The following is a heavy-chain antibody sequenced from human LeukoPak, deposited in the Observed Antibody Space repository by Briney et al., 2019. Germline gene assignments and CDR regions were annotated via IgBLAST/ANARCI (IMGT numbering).Heavy chain of an antibody. CDR1: GFTFSSYA. CDR3: AKPLWSGHSYFDS. J-gene: IGHJ4*02. Sequence: PGGSLRLSCAASGFTFSSYAMRWVRQAPGKGLEWVSAISPSSGTFYADSVKGRFTISRDNSKNTLYLQMNSLRAEDTAVYHCAKPLWSGHSYFDSWGQGTLVTVSS. V-gene: IGHV3-23*01. D-gene: IGHD3-3*01. CDR2: ISPSSGT.